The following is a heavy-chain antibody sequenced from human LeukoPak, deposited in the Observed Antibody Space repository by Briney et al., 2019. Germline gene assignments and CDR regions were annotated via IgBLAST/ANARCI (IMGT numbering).Heavy chain of an antibody. Sequence: SETLSLTCTVSGGSVSSGSYYWSWIRQPPGKGLEWIGYIYYSGSTNYNPSLKSRVTISVDTSKNQFSLKLTSVTAVDTAVYYCARSYGGHSVCDAFDIWGQGTMVTVSS. CDR2: IYYSGST. CDR3: ARSYGGHSVCDAFDI. D-gene: IGHD4-23*01. CDR1: GGSVSSGSYY. J-gene: IGHJ3*02. V-gene: IGHV4-61*01.